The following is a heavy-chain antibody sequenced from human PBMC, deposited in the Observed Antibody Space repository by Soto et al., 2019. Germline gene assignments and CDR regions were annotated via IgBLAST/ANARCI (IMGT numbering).Heavy chain of an antibody. V-gene: IGHV2-5*02. CDR3: AHSGGSYFRFDP. CDR1: GFSLSTSGVG. Sequence: QITLKESGPTLVKPTQTLTLTCTFSGFSLSTSGVGVGWIRQPPGKALEWLALIYWDDDKRYSPSLKSRLTITKDTSKHHVVLTMTNMAPVDTATYYCAHSGGSYFRFDPWGQGTLVTVSS. D-gene: IGHD1-26*01. CDR2: IYWDDDK. J-gene: IGHJ5*02.